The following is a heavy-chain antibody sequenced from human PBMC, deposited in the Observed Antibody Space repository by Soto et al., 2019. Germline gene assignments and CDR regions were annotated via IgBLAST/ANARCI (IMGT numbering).Heavy chain of an antibody. V-gene: IGHV3-7*04. CDR3: ARTTGPDY. CDR1: RFTFSSFW. D-gene: IGHD1-1*01. J-gene: IGHJ4*02. Sequence: HPGGSLRLSCAASRFTFSSFWMSWVRQAPGKGLEWVANIKYDGSEKYYVDSVRGRFTISRDNAKNSLYLQMNSLRPEDTAIYYCARTTGPDYWGQGTLVTVSS. CDR2: IKYDGSEK.